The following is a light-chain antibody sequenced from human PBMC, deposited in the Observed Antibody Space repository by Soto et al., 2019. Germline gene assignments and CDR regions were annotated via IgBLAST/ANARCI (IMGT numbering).Light chain of an antibody. CDR3: QQYSSLPHT. V-gene: IGKV3-20*01. J-gene: IGKJ2*01. CDR2: GVS. CDR1: QSVTNNY. Sequence: ESVLTQSPGTLSLSPGERATLSCRATQSVTNNYFAWYQQKPGQSPRLLIYGVSSRATDIPYRFSGSGSGTDFTLTISRLEPEDFVVYYCQQYSSLPHTFGQGTKLEVK.